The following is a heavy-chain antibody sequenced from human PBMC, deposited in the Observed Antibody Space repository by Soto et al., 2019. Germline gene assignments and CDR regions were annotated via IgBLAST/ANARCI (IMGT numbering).Heavy chain of an antibody. CDR1: GFRFGDYA. CDR3: AKDILYQGQYSGPLNY. CDR2: ISWNSDTL. D-gene: IGHD6-19*01. J-gene: IGHJ4*02. V-gene: IGHV3-9*01. Sequence: VQLVESGGSLVQPGRSLRLSCAASGFRFGDYAMHWVRQVPGKGLEWVSSISWNSDTLGYADSVKGRFTISRDNAKNSLYLQMNSLRPEYTALYYCAKDILYQGQYSGPLNYWGQGTLVTVSS.